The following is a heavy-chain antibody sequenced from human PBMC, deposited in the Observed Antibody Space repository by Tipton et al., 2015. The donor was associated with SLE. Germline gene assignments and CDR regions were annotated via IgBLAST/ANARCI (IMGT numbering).Heavy chain of an antibody. CDR3: AREDSSGWFDY. D-gene: IGHD6-19*01. V-gene: IGHV4-34*01. J-gene: IGHJ4*02. CDR1: GGSFSDYY. Sequence: TLSLTCAVYGGSFSDYYWSWIRQPPGKGLEWIGEINHSGSTNYNPSLKSRVTISVDTSKNQFSLKLSSVTAADTAVYYCAREDSSGWFDYWGQGTLVTVSS. CDR2: INHSGST.